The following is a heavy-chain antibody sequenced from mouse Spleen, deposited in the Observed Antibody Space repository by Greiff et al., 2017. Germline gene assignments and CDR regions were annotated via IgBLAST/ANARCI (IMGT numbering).Heavy chain of an antibody. CDR2: ISYDGSN. D-gene: IGHD1-1*01. Sequence: EVQLQESGPGLVKPSQSLSLTCSVTGYSITSGYYWNWIRQFPGNKLEWMGYISYDGSNNYNPSLKNRISITRDTSKNQFFLKLNSVTTEDTATYYCARDHGSSFFDYWGQGTTLTVSS. V-gene: IGHV3-6*01. J-gene: IGHJ2*01. CDR1: GYSITSGYY. CDR3: ARDHGSSFFDY.